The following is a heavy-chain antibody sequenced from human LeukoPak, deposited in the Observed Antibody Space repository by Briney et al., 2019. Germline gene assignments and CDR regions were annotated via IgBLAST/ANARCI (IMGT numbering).Heavy chain of an antibody. V-gene: IGHV1-8*01. J-gene: IGHJ5*02. CDR3: AREHAKRWSFGVASLRPGWFDP. D-gene: IGHD3-3*01. CDR1: GYTFTSYD. Sequence: ASVKVSCKASGYTFTSYDINWVRQATGRGLEWMGWMNPNSGNTGYAQKFQGRVTMTRNTSISTAYMELNSLRAEDTAVYYCAREHAKRWSFGVASLRPGWFDPWGQGTLVTVSS. CDR2: MNPNSGNT.